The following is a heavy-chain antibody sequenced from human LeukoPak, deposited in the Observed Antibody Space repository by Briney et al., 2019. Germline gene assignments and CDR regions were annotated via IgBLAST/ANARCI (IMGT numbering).Heavy chain of an antibody. Sequence: GASVKVSCKASGYTFTGYYMRWVRQAPGQGLEWMGIINPSGGSTSYAQKFQGRVTMTRDMSTSTVYMELSSLRSEDTAVYYCARDIKGYYDSSGYWVFDYWGQGTLVTVSS. CDR1: GYTFTGYY. CDR2: INPSGGST. J-gene: IGHJ4*02. D-gene: IGHD3-22*01. V-gene: IGHV1-46*01. CDR3: ARDIKGYYDSSGYWVFDY.